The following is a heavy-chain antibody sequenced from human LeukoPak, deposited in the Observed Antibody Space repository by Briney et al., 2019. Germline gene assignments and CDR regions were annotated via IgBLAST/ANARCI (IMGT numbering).Heavy chain of an antibody. J-gene: IGHJ4*02. CDR1: GFPFSSYG. CDR3: AKDLDSIVVVPAAPDY. CDR2: ISYDGSNK. D-gene: IGHD2-2*01. V-gene: IGHV3-30*18. Sequence: QPGGSLRLSCAASGFPFSSYGMHWVRQAPGKGLEWVAVISYDGSNKYYADSVKGRFTISRDNSKNTLYLQVNSLRAEDTAVYYCAKDLDSIVVVPAAPDYWGQGTLVTVSS.